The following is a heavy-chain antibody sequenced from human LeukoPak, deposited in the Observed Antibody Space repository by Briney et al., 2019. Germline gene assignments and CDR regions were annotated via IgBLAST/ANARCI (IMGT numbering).Heavy chain of an antibody. J-gene: IGHJ4*02. V-gene: IGHV5-51*01. CDR1: GYRFSSYW. D-gene: IGHD6-19*01. Sequence: GESLKISCQGSGYRFSSYWIGWVRQMPGKGLEWMGIIYSGDSDTRYSPSFQGQVTISDDKSINTAYLQWISLKASDTAMYYCAVRYSSGWTEFDYWGQGTLVTVSS. CDR3: AVRYSSGWTEFDY. CDR2: IYSGDSDT.